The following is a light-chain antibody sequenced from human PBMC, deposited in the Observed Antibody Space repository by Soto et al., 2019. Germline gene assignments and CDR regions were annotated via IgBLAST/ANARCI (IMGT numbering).Light chain of an antibody. Sequence: QSVLTQPPSVCGAPEQRVTISCIGSSSNIGAGYDVHWYQQLPGTAPKLLIYGNSNRPSGVPDRFSGSKSGTSASLAITGLQAEDEADYYCQSYDSSLSGSVVFGGGTKLTVL. J-gene: IGLJ2*01. V-gene: IGLV1-40*01. CDR1: SSNIGAGYD. CDR2: GNS. CDR3: QSYDSSLSGSVV.